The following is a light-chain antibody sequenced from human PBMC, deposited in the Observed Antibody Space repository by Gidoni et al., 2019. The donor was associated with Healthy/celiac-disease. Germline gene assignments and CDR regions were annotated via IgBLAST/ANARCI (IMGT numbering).Light chain of an antibody. V-gene: IGKV1D-16*01. CDR2: AAS. J-gene: IGKJ4*01. CDR3: QQYNSYPLT. CDR1: QGISSW. Sequence: DIQMTQYPSSLSASVGDRVTITCRASQGISSWLAWYQQKPEKAPKSLIYAASSFQSGVPSRCSGIGSGTDFTLTIISLQPEDFSTYYGQQYNSYPLTFGGGTKVEIK.